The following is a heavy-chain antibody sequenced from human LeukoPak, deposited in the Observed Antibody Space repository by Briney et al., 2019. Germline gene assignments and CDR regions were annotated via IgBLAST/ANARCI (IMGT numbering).Heavy chain of an antibody. CDR1: GGSISSYY. J-gene: IGHJ4*02. D-gene: IGHD3-9*01. V-gene: IGHV4-59*01. Sequence: PSETLSLTCTVSGGSISSYYWSWIRQPPGKGLEWLGYIYYSGSTNYNPSLKSRVTISVDTSKNQFSLKLSSVTAADTAVYYCARADYFDWLFPEYYFDYWGQGTLVTVSS. CDR2: IYYSGST. CDR3: ARADYFDWLFPEYYFDY.